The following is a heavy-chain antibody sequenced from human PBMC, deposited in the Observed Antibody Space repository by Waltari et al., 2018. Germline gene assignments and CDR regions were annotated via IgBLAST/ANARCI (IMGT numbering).Heavy chain of an antibody. V-gene: IGHV3-30-3*01. D-gene: IGHD1-26*01. CDR3: ASSVGAEYYFDY. J-gene: IGHJ4*02. Sequence: QVQLVESGGGVVQPGRSLRLSCAASGFTFSSYAMHWVRQAPGKGLEWVAVISYDGSNKYYADSVKGRFTISRDNSKNTLYLQMNSLRAEDTAVYYCASSVGAEYYFDYWGQGTLVTVSS. CDR2: ISYDGSNK. CDR1: GFTFSSYA.